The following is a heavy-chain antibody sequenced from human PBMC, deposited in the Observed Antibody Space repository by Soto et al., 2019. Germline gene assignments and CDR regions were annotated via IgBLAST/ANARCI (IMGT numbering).Heavy chain of an antibody. CDR2: IIPVLGVT. D-gene: IGHD2-21*02. V-gene: IGHV1-69*02. CDR3: ARRRYCGADCYSKYYYGMDV. Sequence: QVQLVQSGAEVKKPGSSVKVSCQASGSTFSSYTVSWVRQAPGQGLEWMGRIIPVLGVTNYAPKFKGRVSISADKCKTTAYMELSSLRSGDTAVYYCARRRYCGADCYSKYYYGMDVWGQGTTVTVSS. CDR1: GSTFSSYT. J-gene: IGHJ6*02.